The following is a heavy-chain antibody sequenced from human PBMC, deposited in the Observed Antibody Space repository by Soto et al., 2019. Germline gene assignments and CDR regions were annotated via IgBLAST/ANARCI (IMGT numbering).Heavy chain of an antibody. Sequence: GGSLRLSCAASGFTFSSYAMSWVRQAPGKGLEWVSAISGSGGSTYYADSVEGRFTISRDNSKNTLYLQMNSPRAEDTAVYYCAKDTYYEFWSGPSVHDYWGQGTLVTVSS. V-gene: IGHV3-23*01. J-gene: IGHJ4*02. CDR3: AKDTYYEFWSGPSVHDY. CDR1: GFTFSSYA. D-gene: IGHD3-3*01. CDR2: ISGSGGST.